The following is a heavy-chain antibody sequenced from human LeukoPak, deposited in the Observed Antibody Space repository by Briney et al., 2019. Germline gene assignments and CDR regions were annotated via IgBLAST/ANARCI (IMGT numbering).Heavy chain of an antibody. Sequence: PSETLSLTCVVSGYSITNGDYWGWIRHSPAKGLEWIASIYNSASTHYNPSLRSRVTILVDTSKNEFSLKMRSVTAADTAVYYCARNSTSGFFDYWGQGTLATVSS. V-gene: IGHV4-38-2*01. CDR2: IYNSAST. J-gene: IGHJ4*02. D-gene: IGHD3-10*01. CDR1: GYSITNGDY. CDR3: ARNSTSGFFDY.